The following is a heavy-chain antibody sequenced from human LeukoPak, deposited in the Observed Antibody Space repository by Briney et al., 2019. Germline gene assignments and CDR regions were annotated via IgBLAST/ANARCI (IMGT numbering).Heavy chain of an antibody. Sequence: GGSLRLSCAASGFTFSSYAMSWVRQAPGKGLEWVSAISGSGGSTYYADSVKGRFTISRDNSKNTLYLQMNSLRAEDTAVYYCAKDGVTGGWLQSRHYFDYWGQGTLVTVSS. V-gene: IGHV3-23*01. D-gene: IGHD5-24*01. J-gene: IGHJ4*02. CDR3: AKDGVTGGWLQSRHYFDY. CDR2: ISGSGGST. CDR1: GFTFSSYA.